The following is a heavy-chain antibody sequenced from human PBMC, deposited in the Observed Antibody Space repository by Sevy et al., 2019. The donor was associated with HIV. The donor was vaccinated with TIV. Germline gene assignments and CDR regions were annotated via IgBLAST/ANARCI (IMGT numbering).Heavy chain of an antibody. V-gene: IGHV3-21*01. CDR1: GFTFSSYS. CDR2: ISSSSSYI. J-gene: IGHJ5*02. CDR3: ARAKARYSSGWYDWFDP. D-gene: IGHD6-19*01. Sequence: GGSLRLSCAASGFTFSSYSMNWVRQAPGKGLEWVSSISSSSSYIYYADSVKGRFTISRDNAKNSLYLQMNSLRAEDTAVYYGARAKARYSSGWYDWFDPWGQGTLVTVSS.